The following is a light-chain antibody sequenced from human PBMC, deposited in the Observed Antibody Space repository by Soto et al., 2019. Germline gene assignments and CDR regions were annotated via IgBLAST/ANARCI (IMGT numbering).Light chain of an antibody. CDR2: GAS. J-gene: IGKJ2*01. CDR3: QQYGSSPRMYT. V-gene: IGKV3-20*01. Sequence: IVFTQLPGTMSLSPGNRATLSSRASQSVSCSYLAWYQQTSGQAPSLLIYGASSRPTGIPDRFSGSGSRTDFTLTISRLEPEDFAVDYCQQYGSSPRMYTFGQGTKVDIK. CDR1: QSVSCSY.